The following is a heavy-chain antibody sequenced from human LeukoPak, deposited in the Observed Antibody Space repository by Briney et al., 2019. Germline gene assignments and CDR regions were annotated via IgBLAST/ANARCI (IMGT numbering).Heavy chain of an antibody. Sequence: GGSLRLSCAASGFTFSDFWMHWVRQAPGKGLEWVAVISYDGSNKYYADSVKGRFTISRDNSKNTLYLQMNSLRAEDTAVYYCARDRTTVTTYYFDYWGQGTLVTVSS. V-gene: IGHV3-30*03. J-gene: IGHJ4*02. D-gene: IGHD4-17*01. CDR3: ARDRTTVTTYYFDY. CDR1: GFTFSDFW. CDR2: ISYDGSNK.